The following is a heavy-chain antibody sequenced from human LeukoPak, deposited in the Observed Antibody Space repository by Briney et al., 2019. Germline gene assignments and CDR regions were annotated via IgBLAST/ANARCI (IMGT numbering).Heavy chain of an antibody. J-gene: IGHJ4*02. CDR3: ARHLATATSAFDS. V-gene: IGHV4-59*01. D-gene: IGHD1-26*01. Sequence: SETLSLTCAVSGVSISNYYWSWIRQPPGEGLEWIGYIFYSGSSNYNPSLKSRVTISVDSSRNQFSLKMNSVTTADTAVYYCARHLATATSAFDSWGRGTLVTVSS. CDR1: GVSISNYY. CDR2: IFYSGSS.